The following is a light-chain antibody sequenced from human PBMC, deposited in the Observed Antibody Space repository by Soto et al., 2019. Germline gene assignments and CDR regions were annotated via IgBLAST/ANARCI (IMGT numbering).Light chain of an antibody. CDR3: QQYNFYTWT. Sequence: DIQMTQSPSTLSASMGDRVTITCRASQDIDIWLAWYQQKPGKAPKFLISRASILESGVPSRFSGSGSGTEFTLTISSLQPDDFATYYCQQYNFYTWTFGQGTKVEIK. CDR2: RAS. V-gene: IGKV1-5*03. J-gene: IGKJ1*01. CDR1: QDIDIW.